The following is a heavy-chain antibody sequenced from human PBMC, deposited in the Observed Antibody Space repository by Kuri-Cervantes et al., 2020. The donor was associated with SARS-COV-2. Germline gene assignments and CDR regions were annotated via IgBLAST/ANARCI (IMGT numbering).Heavy chain of an antibody. J-gene: IGHJ3*02. CDR3: ARSFALARYAFDI. CDR1: GFSLSRYT. D-gene: IGHD3-16*02. CDR2: ISGSGTYI. V-gene: IGHV3-21*01. Sequence: GESLKISCAASGFSLSRYTMNWVRQAPGKALEWVSSISGSGTYIYYADSVKGRFTISRDNAKNSLYLQMNSLRAEDTAVYYCARSFALARYAFDIWGQGTMVTVSS.